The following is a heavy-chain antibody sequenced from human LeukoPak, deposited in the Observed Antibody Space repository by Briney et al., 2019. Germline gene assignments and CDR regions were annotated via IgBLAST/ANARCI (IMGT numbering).Heavy chain of an antibody. CDR1: GFTFSSYA. Sequence: GGSLRLSCAASGFTFSSYAMSWVRQAPGKGLEWVSTIRGSDRETYYADSVKGRFTVSRDNSKNTLYLQMNSLRAEDTAPYYCAKGGYSTPFDPWGQGTLVTVSS. CDR2: IRGSDRET. V-gene: IGHV3-23*01. CDR3: AKGGYSTPFDP. D-gene: IGHD1-26*01. J-gene: IGHJ5*02.